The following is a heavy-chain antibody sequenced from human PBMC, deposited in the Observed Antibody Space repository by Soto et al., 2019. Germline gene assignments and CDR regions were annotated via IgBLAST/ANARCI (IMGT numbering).Heavy chain of an antibody. CDR2: ISYDGSNK. CDR3: AKEGYCSSTSCYGGYYYYYGMDV. V-gene: IGHV3-30*18. Sequence: GGSLRLSCAASGFTFSSYGMHWVRQAPGKGLEWVAVISYDGSNKYYADSVKGRFTISRDNSKNTLYLQMNSLRAEDTAVYYCAKEGYCSSTSCYGGYYYYYGMDVWGQGTTVTVSS. J-gene: IGHJ6*02. CDR1: GFTFSSYG. D-gene: IGHD2-2*01.